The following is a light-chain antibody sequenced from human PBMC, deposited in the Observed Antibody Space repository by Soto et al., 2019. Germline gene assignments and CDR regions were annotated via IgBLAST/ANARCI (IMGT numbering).Light chain of an antibody. CDR1: SSGVGSYNL. V-gene: IGLV2-23*01. Sequence: QSVLTQPASVSGSPGQSITISCTGTSSGVGSYNLVSWYQQHPGKAPKLMIYEGSKRPSGVSNRFSGSKSGNTASLTISGHQAEDEADYYFCSYAGSNVVFGGGTKVTVL. J-gene: IGLJ2*01. CDR3: CSYAGSNVV. CDR2: EGS.